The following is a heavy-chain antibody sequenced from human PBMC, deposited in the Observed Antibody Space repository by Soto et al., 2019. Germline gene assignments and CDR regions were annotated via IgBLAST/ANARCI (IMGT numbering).Heavy chain of an antibody. CDR3: ARARGAGYFAY. CDR1: GSSISSGDYY. Sequence: SETLSLTCTVSGSSISSGDYYWSWIRQPPGKGLEWIGYIYYSGSTYYNPSLKSRVSVDTSKNQFSLKLSSVTAADTAVYYCARARGAGYFAYWAQGTLVTVSS. V-gene: IGHV4-30-4*01. CDR2: IYYSGST. J-gene: IGHJ4*02. D-gene: IGHD6-13*01.